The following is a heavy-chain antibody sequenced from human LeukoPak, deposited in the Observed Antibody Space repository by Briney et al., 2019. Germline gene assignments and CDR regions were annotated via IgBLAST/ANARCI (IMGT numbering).Heavy chain of an antibody. V-gene: IGHV4-34*01. D-gene: IGHD2-8*02. CDR3: APGGYCTGGVCYGRVFDP. J-gene: IGHJ5*02. Sequence: PSETLSLTCAVYGGSFSGYYWGWIRQPPGKGLEWIGEINHSGSTNYNPSLKSRVTISVDTSKNQFSLKLSSVTAADTAVYYCAPGGYCTGGVCYGRVFDPWGQGTLVTVSS. CDR1: GGSFSGYY. CDR2: INHSGST.